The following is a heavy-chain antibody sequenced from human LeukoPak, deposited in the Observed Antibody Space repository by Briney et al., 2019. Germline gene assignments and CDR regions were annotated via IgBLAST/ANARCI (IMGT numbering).Heavy chain of an antibody. V-gene: IGHV4-34*01. J-gene: IGHJ6*03. CDR2: INHSGST. CDR1: GGSFSGYY. D-gene: IGHD3-3*01. Sequence: SETLSLTCAVYGGSFSGYYWSWIRQPPGKGLEWIGEINHSGSTNYNPSLKSRVTISVDTSKNQFSLKLSSVTAADTAVYYCARGHTIFGVARPYSYYYYMDVWGKGTTVTVSS. CDR3: ARGHTIFGVARPYSYYYYMDV.